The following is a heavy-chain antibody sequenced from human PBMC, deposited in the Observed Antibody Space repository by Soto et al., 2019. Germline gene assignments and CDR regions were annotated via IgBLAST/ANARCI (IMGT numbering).Heavy chain of an antibody. CDR2: IYYSGST. Sequence: SETLSLTCTVSGGSISSYYWSWIRQPPGKGLEWIGYIYYSGSTNYNPSLKSRVTISVDTSKNQFSLKLSSVTAADTAVYYCARSNPDYYDSSGSLDYWGQGTLVTVSS. V-gene: IGHV4-59*01. CDR3: ARSNPDYYDSSGSLDY. D-gene: IGHD3-22*01. J-gene: IGHJ4*02. CDR1: GGSISSYY.